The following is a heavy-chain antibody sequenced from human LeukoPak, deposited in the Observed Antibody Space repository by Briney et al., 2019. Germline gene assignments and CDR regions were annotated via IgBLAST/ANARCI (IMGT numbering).Heavy chain of an antibody. D-gene: IGHD3-22*01. J-gene: IGHJ4*02. CDR1: GFTFSNYA. Sequence: GGSLRLSCAASGFTFSNYAMSWVRQAPGKGLEWVSAISGSGGSTYYADSVKGRFTISRDNSKNTLYLQMNSLRAEDTAVYYCAKDRAPYYYDSSGSSDYWGQGTLVTVSS. CDR3: AKDRAPYYYDSSGSSDY. V-gene: IGHV3-23*01. CDR2: ISGSGGST.